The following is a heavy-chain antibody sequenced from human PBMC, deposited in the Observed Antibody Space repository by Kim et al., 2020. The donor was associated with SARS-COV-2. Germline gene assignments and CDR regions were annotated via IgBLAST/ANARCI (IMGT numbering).Heavy chain of an antibody. D-gene: IGHD2-21*02. CDR3: ARGQGTVEGGVTFYYYFMDV. Sequence: SETLSLTCNVSGGSIGTYYWTWVRQAPGKGLEWIGYIYYSGSTDLNPSLRSRVTISLDSSKNQFSLTLKSVTAADTAVYFCARGQGTVEGGVTFYYYFMDVWGKGTTVTVSS. V-gene: IGHV4-59*01. CDR2: IYYSGST. J-gene: IGHJ6*03. CDR1: GGSIGTYY.